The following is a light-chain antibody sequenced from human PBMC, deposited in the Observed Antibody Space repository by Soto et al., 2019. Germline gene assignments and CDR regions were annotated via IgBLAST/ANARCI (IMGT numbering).Light chain of an antibody. CDR1: QGISSA. V-gene: IGKV1D-13*01. Sequence: AIHFTQSPSSLSASVGDRVTITCRASQGISSALAWYQQKPGKAPKLLIYDASSLESGVPSRFSGSGSGTDFTLTISSLQPEDFATYYCQQFNNPLTFGGGTKVDIK. J-gene: IGKJ4*01. CDR3: QQFNNPLT. CDR2: DAS.